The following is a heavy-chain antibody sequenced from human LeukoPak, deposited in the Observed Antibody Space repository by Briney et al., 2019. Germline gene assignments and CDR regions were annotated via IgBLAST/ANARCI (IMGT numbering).Heavy chain of an antibody. CDR1: GGSISSGSYH. D-gene: IGHD3-10*01. Sequence: SETLSLTCTVSGGSISSGSYHWSWIRQPAGKGLEWIARIYTSATTNYNPSLKSRVTISVDTSKNQFSLKLSSVTAADTAMYYCAREVTLYGSGSPSWFDPWGQGTLVTVSS. CDR2: IYTSATT. V-gene: IGHV4-61*02. CDR3: AREVTLYGSGSPSWFDP. J-gene: IGHJ5*02.